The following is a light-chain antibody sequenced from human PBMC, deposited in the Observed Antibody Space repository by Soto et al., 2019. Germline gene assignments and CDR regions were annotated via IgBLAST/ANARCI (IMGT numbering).Light chain of an antibody. Sequence: IVWTQSPGTLSLSPGHRAPLSXRASNSVIKSYLAWSQQQPGXAPRLXXDGXASMATGSPDRFSGSGSATDFTLTISRLEPEDFAVYYFQQYGSAPKTFGQGTKVDIK. J-gene: IGKJ1*01. V-gene: IGKV3-20*01. CDR1: NSVIKSY. CDR3: QQYGSAPKT. CDR2: GXA.